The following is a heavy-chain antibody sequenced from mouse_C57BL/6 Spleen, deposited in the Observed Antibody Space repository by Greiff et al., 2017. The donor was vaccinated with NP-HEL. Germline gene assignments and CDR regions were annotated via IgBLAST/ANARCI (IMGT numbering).Heavy chain of an antibody. CDR2: INPGSGGT. D-gene: IGHD3-3*01. J-gene: IGHJ3*01. V-gene: IGHV1-54*01. CDR1: GYAFTNYL. CDR3: ARSVGHSRFAY. Sequence: QVQLQQSGAELVRPGTSVKVSCKASGYAFTNYLIEWVKQRPGQGLEWIGVINPGSGGTNYNEKFKGKATLTADKSSSTAYMQLSSLTSEDSAVYFCARSVGHSRFAYWGQGTLVTVSA.